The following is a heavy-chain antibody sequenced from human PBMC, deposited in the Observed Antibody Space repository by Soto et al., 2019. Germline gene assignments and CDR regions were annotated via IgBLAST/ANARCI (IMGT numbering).Heavy chain of an antibody. CDR1: GGTFSSYT. CDR2: IIPILGIA. D-gene: IGHD4-17*01. J-gene: IGHJ6*03. CDR3: ARDRRGDYGQYYYYYMDV. Sequence: SVKVSCKASGGTFSSYTISWVRQAHGQGLEWMGRIIPILGIANYAQKFQGRVTITADKSTSTAYMELSSLRSEDTAVYYCARDRRGDYGQYYYYYMDVWGKGTTVTVSS. V-gene: IGHV1-69*04.